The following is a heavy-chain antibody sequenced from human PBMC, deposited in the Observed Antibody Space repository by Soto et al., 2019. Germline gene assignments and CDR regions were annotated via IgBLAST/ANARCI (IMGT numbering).Heavy chain of an antibody. D-gene: IGHD5-12*01. Sequence: GGSLRLSCAASGFTFSSYGMHWVRQAPGKGLEWVAVISYDGSNKYYADSVKGRFTISRDNSKNTLYLQMNSLRAEDTAVYYCAKDRGYSGYDSLDYWGQGTLVTVSS. CDR1: GFTFSSYG. V-gene: IGHV3-30*18. J-gene: IGHJ4*02. CDR3: AKDRGYSGYDSLDY. CDR2: ISYDGSNK.